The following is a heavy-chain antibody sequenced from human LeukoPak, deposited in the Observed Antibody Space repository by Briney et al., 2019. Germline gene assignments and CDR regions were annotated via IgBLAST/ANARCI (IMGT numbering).Heavy chain of an antibody. Sequence: GGSLRLSCAASGFTFSTYGMSWVRQAPGKGLEWVSAITSSGGSTYYADSVKGRFTISRDNSKHTMYLRMNSLRAEDTAVYYCAKDDLYGKFDYWGQGTLVTVSS. CDR2: ITSSGGST. CDR3: AKDDLYGKFDY. V-gene: IGHV3-23*01. D-gene: IGHD4-17*01. CDR1: GFTFSTYG. J-gene: IGHJ4*02.